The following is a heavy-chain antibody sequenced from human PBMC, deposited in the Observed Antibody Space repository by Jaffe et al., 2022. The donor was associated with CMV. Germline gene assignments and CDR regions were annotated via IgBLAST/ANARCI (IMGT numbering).Heavy chain of an antibody. CDR2: ISSSSSYI. D-gene: IGHD3-10*01. CDR1: GFTFSSYS. V-gene: IGHV3-21*01. CDR3: ARVSRGFITMVRGVMDLGNMDV. J-gene: IGHJ6*03. Sequence: EVQLVESGGGLVKPGGSLRLSCAASGFTFSSYSMNWVRQAPGKGLEWVSSISSSSSYIYYADSVKGRFTISRDNAKNSLYLQMNSLRAEDTAVYYCARVSRGFITMVRGVMDLGNMDVWGKGTTVTVSS.